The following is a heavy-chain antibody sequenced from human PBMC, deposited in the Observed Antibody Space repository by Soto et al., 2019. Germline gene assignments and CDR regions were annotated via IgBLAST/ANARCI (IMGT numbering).Heavy chain of an antibody. CDR1: GYTFTGYY. J-gene: IGHJ6*02. Sequence: QVQLVQSGAEVKKPGASVKVSCKASGYTFTGYYMHWVRQAPGQGLEWMGWINPNSGGTNYAQKFQGRVTMTRDTFISTAYMELSRLRSDDTAVYYCARDQQQLVLLYYYYYGMDVWGQGTTVTVSS. CDR3: ARDQQQLVLLYYYYYGMDV. D-gene: IGHD6-13*01. V-gene: IGHV1-2*02. CDR2: INPNSGGT.